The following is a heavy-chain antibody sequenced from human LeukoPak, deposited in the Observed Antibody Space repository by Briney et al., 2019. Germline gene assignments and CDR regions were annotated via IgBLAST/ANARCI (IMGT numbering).Heavy chain of an antibody. CDR3: ARDPAAAGTEY. CDR2: ISSSGGTI. J-gene: IGHJ4*02. CDR1: GFTFSSYE. D-gene: IGHD6-13*01. V-gene: IGHV3-48*03. Sequence: GGSLRLSCAASGFTFSSYEMNWVRQAPGKGLEWVSYISSSGGTIYYADSVKGRFTISRDNAKNSLYLQMNSLRAEDTAVYYCARDPAAAGTEYWGQGTLVTVSS.